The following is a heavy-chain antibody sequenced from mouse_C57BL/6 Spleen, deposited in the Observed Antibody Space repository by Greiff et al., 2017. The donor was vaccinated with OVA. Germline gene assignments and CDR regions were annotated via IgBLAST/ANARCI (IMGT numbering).Heavy chain of an antibody. CDR2: ISYDGSN. J-gene: IGHJ2*01. V-gene: IGHV3-6*01. D-gene: IGHD2-1*01. Sequence: EVKLMESGPGLVKPSQSLSLTCSVTGYSITSGYYWYWIRQFPGNKLAWMGYISYDGSNNYNPSLKNRISITRDTSKNQFFLKLNSVTTEDTATYYCARGGGNYYFDYWGQGTTLTVSS. CDR1: GYSITSGYY. CDR3: ARGGGNYYFDY.